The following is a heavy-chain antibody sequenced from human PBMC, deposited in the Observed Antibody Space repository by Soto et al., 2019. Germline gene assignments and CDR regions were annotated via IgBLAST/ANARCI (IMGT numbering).Heavy chain of an antibody. Sequence: QVQLVESGGGVVQPGRSLRLSCAASGFTFSSYGMHWVRQAPGKGLEWVAVIWYDGSNKYYADSVKGRFTISRDNSKNTLYLQMNSLRAEDTAVYYCARGAWLSGSYYGLFDYWGQGTLVTVSS. J-gene: IGHJ4*02. CDR1: GFTFSSYG. CDR3: ARGAWLSGSYYGLFDY. V-gene: IGHV3-33*01. D-gene: IGHD1-26*01. CDR2: IWYDGSNK.